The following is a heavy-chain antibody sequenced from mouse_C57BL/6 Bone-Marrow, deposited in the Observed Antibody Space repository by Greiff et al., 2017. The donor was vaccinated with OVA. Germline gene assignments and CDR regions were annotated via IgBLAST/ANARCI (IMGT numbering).Heavy chain of an antibody. J-gene: IGHJ2*01. V-gene: IGHV1-15*01. CDR2: IDPETGGT. D-gene: IGHD1-1*01. Sequence: QVQLQQSGAELVRPGASVTLSCKASGYTFTDYEMHWVKQTPVHGLEWIGAIDPETGGTAYNQKFKGKAILTADKSSSTAYMELRSLTSEDSAVYYCTRSVYYGSSLKDYWGQGTTLTVSS. CDR1: GYTFTDYE. CDR3: TRSVYYGSSLKDY.